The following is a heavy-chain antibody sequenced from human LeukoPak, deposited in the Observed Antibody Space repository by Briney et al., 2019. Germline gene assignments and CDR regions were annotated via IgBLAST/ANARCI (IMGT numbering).Heavy chain of an antibody. D-gene: IGHD6-13*01. Sequence: GGSLGLSCAASGFTFSSYSMNWVRQAPGKGLEWVSSISSSSSYIYYADSVKGRFTISRDNAKNSLYLQMNSLRAEDTAVYYCAREPIAAPYYFDYWGQGTLVTVSS. V-gene: IGHV3-21*01. CDR2: ISSSSSYI. CDR3: AREPIAAPYYFDY. CDR1: GFTFSSYS. J-gene: IGHJ4*02.